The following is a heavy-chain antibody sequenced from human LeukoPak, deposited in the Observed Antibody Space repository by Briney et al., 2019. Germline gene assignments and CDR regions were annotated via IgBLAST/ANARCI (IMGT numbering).Heavy chain of an antibody. J-gene: IGHJ3*01. CDR1: GFTFDDYA. D-gene: IGHD3-22*01. CDR2: ISWNSGSI. CDR3: AKDKDSSGYYYAD. V-gene: IGHV3-9*01. Sequence: GGSLRLSCAASGFTFDDYAMHWVRQAPGKGLEWVSGISWNSGSIGYADSVKGRFTISRDNSKNSLYLQMNSLRAEDTALYYCAKDKDSSGYYYADWGQGTMVTVSS.